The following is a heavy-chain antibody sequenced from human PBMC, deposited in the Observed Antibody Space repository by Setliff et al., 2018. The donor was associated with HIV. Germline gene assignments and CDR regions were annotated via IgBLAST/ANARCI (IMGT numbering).Heavy chain of an antibody. CDR2: IYYSGST. CDR3: ARRNYYDSSGSTKDYYFDY. Sequence: KSSETLSLTCTVPGGSISSSSYYWGWIRQPPGKGLEWIGSIYYSGSTYYNPSLKSRVTISVDTSKNQFSLKLSSVTAADTAVYYCARRNYYDSSGSTKDYYFDYWGQGTLVTVSS. CDR1: GGSISSSSYY. D-gene: IGHD3-22*01. J-gene: IGHJ4*02. V-gene: IGHV4-39*01.